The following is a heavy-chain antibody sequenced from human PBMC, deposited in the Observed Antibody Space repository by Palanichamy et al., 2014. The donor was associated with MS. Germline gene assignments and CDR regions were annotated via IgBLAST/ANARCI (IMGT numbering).Heavy chain of an antibody. Sequence: QVQLVESGGGVVQPGRSLRLSCAASGFTFSSYGVHWVRLAPGKGLEWVAVISYDGSNKYYADSVKGRFTISRDNSKNTLYLQMNSLRAEDTAVYYCAKDRGYCSGGSCSRFDYWGQGTLVTVSS. D-gene: IGHD2-15*01. CDR2: ISYDGSNK. V-gene: IGHV3-30*18. CDR3: AKDRGYCSGGSCSRFDY. CDR1: GFTFSSYG. J-gene: IGHJ4*02.